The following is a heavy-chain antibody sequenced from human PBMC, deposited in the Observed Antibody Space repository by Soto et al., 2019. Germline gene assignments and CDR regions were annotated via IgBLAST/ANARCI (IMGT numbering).Heavy chain of an antibody. J-gene: IGHJ4*02. CDR3: AKQRVGSSWYRDFDL. D-gene: IGHD6-13*01. CDR1: GFTFSDYA. CDR2: ISGVGGST. V-gene: IGHV3-23*01. Sequence: GGSLRLSCDASGFTFSDYAMSWVRQSPGKGLEWASGISGVGGSTYYPDSVKGRFTISRDNSKNTVYLQMNNLTADDTAVYYCAKQRVGSSWYRDFDLWGQGTLVTVSS.